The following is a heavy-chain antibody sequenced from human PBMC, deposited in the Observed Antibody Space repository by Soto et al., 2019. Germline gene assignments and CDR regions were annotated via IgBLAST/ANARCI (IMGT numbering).Heavy chain of an antibody. V-gene: IGHV3-30-3*01. CDR1: GFTFSSYA. CDR3: ARDCWSGGSCYIDY. CDR2: ISYDGSNK. J-gene: IGHJ4*02. D-gene: IGHD2-15*01. Sequence: GGSLRLSCAASGFTFSSYAMHGVRQAPGKGLEWVAVISYDGSNKYYADSVKGRFTISRDNSKNTLYLQMNSLRAEDTAVYYCARDCWSGGSCYIDYWGQGTLVTVSS.